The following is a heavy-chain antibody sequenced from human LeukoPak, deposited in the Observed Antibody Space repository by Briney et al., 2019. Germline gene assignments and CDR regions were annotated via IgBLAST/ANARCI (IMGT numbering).Heavy chain of an antibody. Sequence: AASLRLSCAASGLTFSSYWMSWVRQAPGKGLEWVANIKEDGSEKHYVDSVKGRFTISRDNAKTSLYLQMNSLRAEDTAVYYCARDYMVTFDVWGQGTTVTVSS. D-gene: IGHD5-18*01. CDR3: ARDYMVTFDV. CDR1: GLTFSSYW. V-gene: IGHV3-7*05. CDR2: IKEDGSEK. J-gene: IGHJ6*02.